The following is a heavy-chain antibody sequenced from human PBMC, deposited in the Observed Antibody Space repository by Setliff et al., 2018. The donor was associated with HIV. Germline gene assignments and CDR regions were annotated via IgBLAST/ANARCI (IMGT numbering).Heavy chain of an antibody. CDR3: ARVPGGSGHYFDY. J-gene: IGHJ4*02. V-gene: IGHV3-48*03. CDR2: ISSSGSTI. D-gene: IGHD6-25*01. CDR1: GFTFSSYE. Sequence: GGSLRLSCAASGFTFSSYEMNWVRQAPGKGLEWVSYISSSGSTISCADSVKGRFTISRDNAKNSLYLQMNSLSAEDTAVYYCARVPGGSGHYFDYWGQGTLVTVSS.